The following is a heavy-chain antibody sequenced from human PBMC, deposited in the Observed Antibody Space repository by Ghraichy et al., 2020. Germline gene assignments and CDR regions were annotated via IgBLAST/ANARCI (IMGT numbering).Heavy chain of an antibody. D-gene: IGHD3-22*01. CDR2: IKQDGSEQ. CDR1: GFTFGSYW. V-gene: IGHV3-7*01. J-gene: IGHJ4*02. CDR3: ARIKGSDSSGYSYGLFDY. Sequence: GDSLNISCAASGFTFGSYWMVWVRQAPGKGLEWVANIKQDGSEQYYVDSVKGRFTISRDNAKNSLYLQMNSLSAEDTAVYYCARIKGSDSSGYSYGLFDYWGQGTLVTVSS.